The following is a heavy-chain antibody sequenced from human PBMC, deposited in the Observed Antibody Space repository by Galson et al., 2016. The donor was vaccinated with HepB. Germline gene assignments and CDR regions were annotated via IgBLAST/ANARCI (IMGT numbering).Heavy chain of an antibody. CDR3: TANTYRSPVWNNDF. D-gene: IGHD3-16*01. CDR2: ITSARDGGTK. J-gene: IGHJ4*02. Sequence: SLRLSCAASGFSFDITWMNWVRQAPGKGLEWVARITSARDGGTKDYAPPVRGIFTIARDDSKNTLYLQMDSLKTEDSALYFCTANTYRSPVWNNDFWGQGTLVTVSS. CDR1: GFSFDITW. V-gene: IGHV3-15*07.